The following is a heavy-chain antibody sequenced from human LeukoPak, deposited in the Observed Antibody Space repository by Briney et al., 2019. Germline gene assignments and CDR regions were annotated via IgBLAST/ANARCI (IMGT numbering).Heavy chain of an antibody. CDR3: ARARSCSDGTCFRSFDY. V-gene: IGHV4-30-4*08. D-gene: IGHD2-15*01. J-gene: IGHJ4*02. Sequence: SQTLSLTCTVSGASITSGDYFWSWIRQPPGKGLEWIGYIYYSGTTYYNPSLKSRLTISVDTSKNHFSLTLDSVTAADTAVYHCARARSCSDGTCFRSFDYWGQGTLVTVFS. CDR1: GASITSGDYF. CDR2: IYYSGTT.